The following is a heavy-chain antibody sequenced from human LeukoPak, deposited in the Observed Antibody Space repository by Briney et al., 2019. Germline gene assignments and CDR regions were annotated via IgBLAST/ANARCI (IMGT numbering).Heavy chain of an antibody. CDR2: IYYSGST. J-gene: IGHJ5*02. Sequence: SETLSLTCSVSNYSISRTYHWGWIRQPPGKGLEWIGSIYYSGSTYYNPSLKSRVTISVDTSKNQFSLKLSSVTAADTAVYYCARRDESSGSYWGEQAQNWFDPWGQGTLVTVSS. CDR3: ARRDESSGSYWGEQAQNWFDP. D-gene: IGHD1-26*01. V-gene: IGHV4-39*01. CDR1: NYSISRTYH.